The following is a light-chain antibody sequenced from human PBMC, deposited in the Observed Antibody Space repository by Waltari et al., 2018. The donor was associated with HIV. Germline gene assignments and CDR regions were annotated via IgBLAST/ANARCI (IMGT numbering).Light chain of an antibody. Sequence: QPPSASGSPGQSVIISCTGTTSDVGRYNYVSWYQQHPGRAPKLMIYEVNKRPPGVPDRFSGSKSGNTASLTVSGLQAEDEANYYCSSFGGNNPYLVFGGGTTLTVL. J-gene: IGLJ3*02. V-gene: IGLV2-8*01. CDR2: EVN. CDR3: SSFGGNNPYLV. CDR1: TSDVGRYNY.